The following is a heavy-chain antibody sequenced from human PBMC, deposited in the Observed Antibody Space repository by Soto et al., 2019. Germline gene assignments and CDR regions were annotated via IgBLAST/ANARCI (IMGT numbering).Heavy chain of an antibody. J-gene: IGHJ4*02. V-gene: IGHV4-59*08. CDR1: GGSISSYY. CDR2: IYYSGST. CDR3: ARLTPSRDYFDY. Sequence: SETLSLTCTVSGGSISSYYWSWTRQPPGKGLEWIGYIYYSGSTNYNPSLKSRVTISVDTSKNQFSLKLSSVTAADTAVYYCARLTPSRDYFDYWGQGTLVTVSS.